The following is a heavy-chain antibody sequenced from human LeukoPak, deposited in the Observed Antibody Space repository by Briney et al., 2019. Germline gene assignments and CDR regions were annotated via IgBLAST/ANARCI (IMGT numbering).Heavy chain of an antibody. D-gene: IGHD4-11*01. J-gene: IGHJ6*03. CDR3: ARLGYSNPSYHYYYMDV. CDR2: IYPGDSDT. CDR1: GYSFTSYW. V-gene: IGHV5-51*01. Sequence: GESLKISCKGSGYSFTSYWIGWVRQMPGKGLEWMGIIYPGDSDTRYSPSFQGQVTISADKSISTAYLQWSSLKASDTAMYYCARLGYSNPSYHYYYMDVWGKGTTVTVSS.